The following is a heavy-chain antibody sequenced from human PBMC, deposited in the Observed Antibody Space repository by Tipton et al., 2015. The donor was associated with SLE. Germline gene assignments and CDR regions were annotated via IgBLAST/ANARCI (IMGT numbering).Heavy chain of an antibody. CDR3: ARGAIVVVVAATPLVYYGMDV. D-gene: IGHD2-15*01. V-gene: IGHV4-38-2*02. CDR1: GYSISSGYY. Sequence: TLSLTCTVSGYSISSGYYWGWIRQPPGKGLEWIGSIYHSGSTYYNPSLKSRVTISVDTSKNQFSLKLSSVTAADTAVYYCARGAIVVVVAATPLVYYGMDVWGQGTTVTVSS. CDR2: IYHSGST. J-gene: IGHJ6*02.